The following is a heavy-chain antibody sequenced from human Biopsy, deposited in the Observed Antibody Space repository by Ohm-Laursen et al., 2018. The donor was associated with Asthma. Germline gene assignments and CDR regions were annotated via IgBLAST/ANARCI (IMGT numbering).Heavy chain of an antibody. Sequence: EASVKVSCKSLGGTFNTYVIGWVPQAPGQGLEWMGGINSVFGTTTYPQKFQDRVTITADDSTSTVYMELSSLRSEDTAVYYCARKAGSCISRTCYSLDFWGQGTLVTVSS. V-gene: IGHV1-69*13. CDR3: ARKAGSCISRTCYSLDF. CDR2: INSVFGTT. CDR1: GGTFNTYV. D-gene: IGHD2-2*01. J-gene: IGHJ4*02.